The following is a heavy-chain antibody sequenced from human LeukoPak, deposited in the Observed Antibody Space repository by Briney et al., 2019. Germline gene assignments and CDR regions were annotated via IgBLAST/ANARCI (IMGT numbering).Heavy chain of an antibody. Sequence: PSETLSLTCIVSGGSISRGSYYWSWIRQPAGKGLEWMGRIYNSGSTNYNPSLKSRVTISTDMSKNQISLKLSSVTAADTAVYARQTFGALYFDSWGQGTLVTVSS. CDR2: IYNSGST. J-gene: IGHJ4*02. CDR1: GGSISRGSYY. CDR3: QTFGALYFDS. D-gene: IGHD3-10*01. V-gene: IGHV4-61*02.